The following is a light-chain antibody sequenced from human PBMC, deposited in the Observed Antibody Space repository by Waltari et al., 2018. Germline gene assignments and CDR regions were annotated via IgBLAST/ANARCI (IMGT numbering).Light chain of an antibody. J-gene: IGKJ1*01. CDR2: GAS. Sequence: EFVLTQSPGTLSLSPGERATLSCRARQSVRGSLAWYQQKAGQAPRLLIYGASSRATGIPDRFSGSGSGTDFSLTISRLEPEDFAVYYCQHYVRLPATFGQGTKVEI. CDR3: QHYVRLPAT. CDR1: QSVRGS. V-gene: IGKV3-20*01.